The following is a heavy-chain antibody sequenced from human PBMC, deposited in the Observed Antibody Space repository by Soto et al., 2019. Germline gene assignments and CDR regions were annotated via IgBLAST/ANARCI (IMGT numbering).Heavy chain of an antibody. Sequence: ASVQVSCMDSRYTFSGYYMHWVRQAPGQGLEWMGWINPNSGGTNYAQKFQGRITMTRDTSISTAYMELSRLRSDDTAVYCCARACGSGTLGPGYWGQGTLVTVSS. CDR1: RYTFSGYY. D-gene: IGHD3-10*01. CDR2: INPNSGGT. V-gene: IGHV1-2*02. CDR3: ARACGSGTLGPGY. J-gene: IGHJ4*02.